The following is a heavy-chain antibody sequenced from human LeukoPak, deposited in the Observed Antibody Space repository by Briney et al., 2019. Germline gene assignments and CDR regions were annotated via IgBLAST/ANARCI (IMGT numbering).Heavy chain of an antibody. J-gene: IGHJ3*02. Sequence: GRSLRLSCAASGFTFDDYAMHWVRQAPGKGLEWVSGISWNSGSIGYADSVKGRFTISRDNAKNSLYLQMNSLRAEDMALYYCALAASVSDDAFDIWGQGTMVTVSS. CDR1: GFTFDDYA. D-gene: IGHD6-25*01. CDR2: ISWNSGSI. CDR3: ALAASVSDDAFDI. V-gene: IGHV3-9*03.